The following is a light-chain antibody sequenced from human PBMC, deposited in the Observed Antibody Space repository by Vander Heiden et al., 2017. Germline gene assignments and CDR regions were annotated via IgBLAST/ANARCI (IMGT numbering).Light chain of an antibody. J-gene: IGKJ2*01. CDR1: LSARSH. Sequence: IVITRSPATLSMSPGEILTRSGRPSLSARSHFAWYQQKPGQTPRLLIYESSTRATGIPARFSGSGSGTEFTLTISGLQSEDFAVYYCQHYINWPHTFGQGTKLEIK. CDR2: ESS. V-gene: IGKV3-15*01. CDR3: QHYINWPHT.